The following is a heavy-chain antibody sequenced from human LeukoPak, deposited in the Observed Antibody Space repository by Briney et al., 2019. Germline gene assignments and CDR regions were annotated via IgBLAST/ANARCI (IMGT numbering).Heavy chain of an antibody. V-gene: IGHV3-15*01. CDR1: GFTFSSYA. Sequence: GGSLRLSCAASGFTFSSYAMSWVRQAPGKGLEWVGRIRNDRITDYAAPVQGRFSISRDNSKNTFYLQMNSLRTEDTGMYSCTWMATIFTVDYWGQGTLVTVSS. CDR3: TWMATIFTVDY. CDR2: IRNDRIT. D-gene: IGHD5-12*01. J-gene: IGHJ4*02.